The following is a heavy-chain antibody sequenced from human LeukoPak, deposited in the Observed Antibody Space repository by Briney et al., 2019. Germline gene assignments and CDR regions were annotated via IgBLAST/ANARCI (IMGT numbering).Heavy chain of an antibody. Sequence: SETLSLTCTVSDDFISTSNSYWGWIRQPPGKGLEWIGSLYYSGNTYHNPSLKSRVTISVDTSKNQLSLRLSSVTAADTAVYYCARHPHYYFDNSARWGQGTLVTVSS. CDR3: ARHPHYYFDNSAR. J-gene: IGHJ4*02. V-gene: IGHV4-39*01. D-gene: IGHD3-22*01. CDR1: DDFISTSNSY. CDR2: LYYSGNT.